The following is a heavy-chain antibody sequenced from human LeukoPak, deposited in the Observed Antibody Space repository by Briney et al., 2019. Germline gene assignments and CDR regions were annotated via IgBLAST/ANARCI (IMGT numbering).Heavy chain of an antibody. J-gene: IGHJ5*01. CDR2: MSYDGSNK. Sequence: PGGSLRLSCAASGFTFSTYARHWLRQAPGKGLEWVAVMSYDGSNKYYVDSVKGRFTISRDNSNNTLYLQMNSLRAEDTAVYYCATIGRGCSSPTGACWFDSWGQGTLVTASS. CDR1: GFTFSTYA. D-gene: IGHD6-13*01. CDR3: ATIGRGCSSPTGACWFDS. V-gene: IGHV3-30*04.